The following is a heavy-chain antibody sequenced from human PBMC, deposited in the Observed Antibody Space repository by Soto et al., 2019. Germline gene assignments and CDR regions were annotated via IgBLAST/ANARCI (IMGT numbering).Heavy chain of an antibody. Sequence: ASVKVSCEASGYTFTGYYMHWVRQAPGQGLEWMGWINPNSGGTNYAQKFQGWVTMTRDTSISTAYMELSRLRSDDTAVYYCARGSIAAAGTVDYWGQGTLVTVSS. CDR2: INPNSGGT. V-gene: IGHV1-2*04. D-gene: IGHD6-13*01. CDR1: GYTFTGYY. CDR3: ARGSIAAAGTVDY. J-gene: IGHJ4*02.